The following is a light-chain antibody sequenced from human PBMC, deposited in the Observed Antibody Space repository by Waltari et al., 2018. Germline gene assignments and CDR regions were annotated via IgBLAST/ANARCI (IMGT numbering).Light chain of an antibody. CDR1: SSDVGGYNY. CDR3: CSYVGSNIYWV. V-gene: IGLV2-11*01. CDR2: DIN. J-gene: IGLJ3*02. Sequence: QSALTQPRSVSGSPGQSVTISCTGTSSDVGGYNYVSWYQQHPDKAPKLIIYDINKRSSGVPDRFSGSNSGNTASLTISGLQAEDEADYYCCSYVGSNIYWVFGGGTKLTVL.